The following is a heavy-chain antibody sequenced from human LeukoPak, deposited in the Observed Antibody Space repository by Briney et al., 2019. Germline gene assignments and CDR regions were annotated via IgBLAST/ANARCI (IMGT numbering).Heavy chain of an antibody. CDR2: ISSSSSYI. J-gene: IGHJ4*02. CDR3: AREFYGDYSLSY. Sequence: GGFLRLSCAASGFTFSSYSMNWVRQAPGKGLEWVSSISSSSSYIYYADSVKGRFTISRDNAKNSLYLQMNSLRAEDTAVYYCAREFYGDYSLSYWGQGTLVTVSS. D-gene: IGHD4-17*01. CDR1: GFTFSSYS. V-gene: IGHV3-21*01.